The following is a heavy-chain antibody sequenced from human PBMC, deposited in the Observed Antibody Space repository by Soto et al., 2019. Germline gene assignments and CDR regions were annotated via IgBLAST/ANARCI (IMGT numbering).Heavy chain of an antibody. CDR3: ASLYCSGGSCYAPDAFDI. D-gene: IGHD2-15*01. Sequence: ASVMVSCKASGYTFASYAMHWVRQAPGQRLEWMGWINAGNGNTKYSQKFQGRVTITRDTSASTAYMELSSLRSEDTAVYYCASLYCSGGSCYAPDAFDIWGQGTMVTVSS. CDR2: INAGNGNT. CDR1: GYTFASYA. V-gene: IGHV1-3*01. J-gene: IGHJ3*02.